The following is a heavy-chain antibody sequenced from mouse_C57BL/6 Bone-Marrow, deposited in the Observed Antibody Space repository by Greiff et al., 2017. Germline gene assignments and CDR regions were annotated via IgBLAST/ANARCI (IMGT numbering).Heavy chain of an antibody. CDR2: IHPNSGST. CDR3: ARRNYVAWFAY. Sequence: QVQLQQPGAELVKPGASVKLSCKASGYTFTSYWMHWVKQRPGQGLEWIGMIHPNSGSTNYNEKCKSKATLTVDKSSSTAYMQLSSLTSEDSAVYYCARRNYVAWFAYWGQGTLVTVSA. CDR1: GYTFTSYW. J-gene: IGHJ3*01. D-gene: IGHD1-1*01. V-gene: IGHV1-64*01.